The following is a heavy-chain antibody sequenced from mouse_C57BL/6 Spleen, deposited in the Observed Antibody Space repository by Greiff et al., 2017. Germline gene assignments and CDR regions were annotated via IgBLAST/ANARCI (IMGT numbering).Heavy chain of an antibody. J-gene: IGHJ2*01. CDR3: ARGYYDGSSSYYFDY. CDR2: IYPGSGST. CDR1: GYSFTSYW. D-gene: IGHD1-1*01. Sequence: QVQLQQPGAELVKPGASVKMSCKASGYSFTSYWITWVKQRPGQGLEWIGDIYPGSGSTNYNEQFKSKATLTVDTSSSTAYMQLISLTSEYSAVYYCARGYYDGSSSYYFDYWGKGTTLTVSS. V-gene: IGHV1-55*01.